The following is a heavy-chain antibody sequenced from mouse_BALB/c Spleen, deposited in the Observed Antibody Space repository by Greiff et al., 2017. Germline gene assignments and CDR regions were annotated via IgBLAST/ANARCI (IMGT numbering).Heavy chain of an antibody. Sequence: EVKLVESGGGLVKPGGSLKLSCAASGFTFSSYAMSWVRQTPEKRLEWVASISSGGSTYYPDSVKGRFTISRDNARNILYLQMSSLRSEDTAMYYCARKMRYGAMDYWGQGTSVTVSS. CDR2: ISSGGST. D-gene: IGHD2-14*01. CDR1: GFTFSSYA. J-gene: IGHJ4*01. V-gene: IGHV5-6-5*01. CDR3: ARKMRYGAMDY.